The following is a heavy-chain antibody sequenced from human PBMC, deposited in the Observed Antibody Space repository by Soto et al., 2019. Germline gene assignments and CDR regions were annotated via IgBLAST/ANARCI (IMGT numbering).Heavy chain of an antibody. D-gene: IGHD2-2*01. CDR1: GGPFSGSD. Sequence: PSETLSLTGASYGGPFSGSDGGWSRQPPGKGLEGIGEINHRGSTNYNPSLKSRVTISVDTSKNQFSLKLSSVTAADTAVYYCARGGFEYCSSTSCSFYYYYMDVWGKGTTVTVSS. CDR2: INHRGST. J-gene: IGHJ6*03. V-gene: IGHV4-34*01. CDR3: ARGGFEYCSSTSCSFYYYYMDV.